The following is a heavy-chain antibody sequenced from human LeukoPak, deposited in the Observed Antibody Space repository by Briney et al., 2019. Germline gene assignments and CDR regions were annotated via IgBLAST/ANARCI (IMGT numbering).Heavy chain of an antibody. CDR1: GFTFSSYW. V-gene: IGHV3-74*01. J-gene: IGHJ4*02. CDR2: INRDGSST. D-gene: IGHD4-11*01. Sequence: PGGSLRLSCAASGFTFSSYWMHWVRQAPGKGLVWVSRINRDGSSTSYADSVKGRFTISRDNAKNTLYLQMNSLRAEDTAVYYCARVDDMTTVTDYWGQGTLVTVSS. CDR3: ARVDDMTTVTDY.